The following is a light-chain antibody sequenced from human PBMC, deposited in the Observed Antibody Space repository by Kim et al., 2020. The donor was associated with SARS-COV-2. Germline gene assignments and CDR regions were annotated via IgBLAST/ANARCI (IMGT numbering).Light chain of an antibody. Sequence: ASVGDRVTITCRASQGINNYLAWYQQRPEKVPKLLIYAASTLQSGVPSRFSGSGFGTDFTLTISSLQPEDGATYYCQKYNSAPWTFGRGTKVDIK. V-gene: IGKV1-27*01. J-gene: IGKJ1*01. CDR2: AAS. CDR1: QGINNY. CDR3: QKYNSAPWT.